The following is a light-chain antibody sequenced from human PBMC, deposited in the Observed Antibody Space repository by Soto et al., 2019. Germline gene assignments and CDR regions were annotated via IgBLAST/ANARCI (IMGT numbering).Light chain of an antibody. J-gene: IGKJ1*01. V-gene: IGKV1-5*03. CDR2: KAS. Sequence: DIQMTQSPSTLSASVGDRVTITCWASQSISSWLAWYQQKPGKAPKLLIYKASSLESGVPSRFSGSGSGKEFTLTISSLQPDDFATYYCQQYNSYTWTFGQGTKVEIK. CDR3: QQYNSYTWT. CDR1: QSISSW.